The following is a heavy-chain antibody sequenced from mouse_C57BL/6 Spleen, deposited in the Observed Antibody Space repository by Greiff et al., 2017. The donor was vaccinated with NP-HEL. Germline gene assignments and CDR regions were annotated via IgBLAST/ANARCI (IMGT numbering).Heavy chain of an antibody. V-gene: IGHV1-63*01. Sequence: QVQLQQSGAELVRPGTSVKMSCKASGYTFTNYWIGWAKQRPGHGLEWIGDIYPGGGYTNYNEKFKGKATLTADKSSSTAYMQFSSLTSEDSAIYYCARSITTGGYYFDYWGQGTTLTVSS. J-gene: IGHJ2*01. CDR2: IYPGGGYT. D-gene: IGHD1-1*01. CDR3: ARSITTGGYYFDY. CDR1: GYTFTNYW.